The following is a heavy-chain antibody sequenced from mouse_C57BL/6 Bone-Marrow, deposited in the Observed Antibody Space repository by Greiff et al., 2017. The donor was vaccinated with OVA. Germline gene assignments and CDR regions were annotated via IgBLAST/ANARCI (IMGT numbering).Heavy chain of an antibody. CDR3: ARQGTVVAPYAMDY. Sequence: DVMLVESGGDLVKPGGSLKLSCAASGFTFSSYGMSWVRQTPDKRLEWVATISSGGSYTYYPDSVKGRFTISRDNAKNTLYLQMSSLKSEDTAMYYCARQGTVVAPYAMDYWGQGTSVTVSS. CDR1: GFTFSSYG. D-gene: IGHD1-1*01. J-gene: IGHJ4*01. CDR2: ISSGGSYT. V-gene: IGHV5-6*02.